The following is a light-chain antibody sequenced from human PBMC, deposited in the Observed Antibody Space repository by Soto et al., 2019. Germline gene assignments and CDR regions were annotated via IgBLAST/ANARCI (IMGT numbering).Light chain of an antibody. V-gene: IGKV1-5*01. CDR3: QQYDNLPLT. CDR1: QSISSW. CDR2: DAS. Sequence: DIQMTQSPSTLSASVGDRVTITCRASQSISSWLAWYQQKPGKAPKLLIYDASSLESGVPSRFRGSGSGTDFTFTISRLQPEDIATYYCQQYDNLPLTFGGGTKVDIK. J-gene: IGKJ4*01.